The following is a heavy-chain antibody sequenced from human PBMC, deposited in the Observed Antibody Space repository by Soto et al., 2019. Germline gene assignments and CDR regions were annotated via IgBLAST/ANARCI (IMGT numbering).Heavy chain of an antibody. Sequence: EVQLVESGGGLVQPGGSLRLSCAASRFTFSNYWMSWVSQAPGKGLEWVANIKQDGSEKYYVDSVKGRFTISRDNAKNSLYLQMNSLIAEDTAVYYCAREPNSIDYWGQGTLVTVSS. CDR1: RFTFSNYW. CDR2: IKQDGSEK. V-gene: IGHV3-7*01. D-gene: IGHD1-7*01. CDR3: AREPNSIDY. J-gene: IGHJ4*02.